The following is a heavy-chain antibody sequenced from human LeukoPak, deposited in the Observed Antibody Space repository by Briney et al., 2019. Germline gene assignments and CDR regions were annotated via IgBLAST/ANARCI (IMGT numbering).Heavy chain of an antibody. CDR1: GFTFSSYG. J-gene: IGHJ6*02. CDR2: ISYDGSNK. Sequence: GGSLRLSCAASGFTFSSYGIHWVRQAPGKGLEWVALISYDGSNKYYADSVKGRFTISRDNSENALYLHLRGLKVEDTGVYYCARDGDIAGATYQYYTLDVWGQGTPVTVSS. D-gene: IGHD1-26*01. CDR3: ARDGDIAGATYQYYTLDV. V-gene: IGHV3-30*03.